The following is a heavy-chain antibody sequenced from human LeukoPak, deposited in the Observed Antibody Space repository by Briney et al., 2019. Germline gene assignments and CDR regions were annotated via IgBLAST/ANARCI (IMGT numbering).Heavy chain of an antibody. CDR2: IIPIFGTA. J-gene: IGHJ4*02. CDR1: GGTFSSYA. V-gene: IGHV1-69*05. CDR3: ASSLGRDGYTEDY. Sequence: GASVKVSCKASGGTFSSYAISWVRQAPGQGLESMGGIIPIFGTANYAQKFQGRVTITTDESTSTAYMELSSLRSDDTAVYYCASSLGRDGYTEDYWGQGTLVSVSS. D-gene: IGHD5-24*01.